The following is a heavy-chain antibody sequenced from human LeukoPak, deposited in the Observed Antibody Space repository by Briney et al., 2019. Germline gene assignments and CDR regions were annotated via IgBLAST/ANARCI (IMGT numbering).Heavy chain of an antibody. V-gene: IGHV4-30-4*08. CDR1: GGSISSGDYY. CDR2: IYYSGST. Sequence: SQTLSLTCTVSGGSISSGDYYWSWIRQPPGKGLEWIGYIYYSGSTYYNPSLKSRVTISVDTSKNQFSLKLISVTAADTAVYYCARETVPAATTNWFDPWGQGTLVTVSS. J-gene: IGHJ5*02. D-gene: IGHD2-2*01. CDR3: ARETVPAATTNWFDP.